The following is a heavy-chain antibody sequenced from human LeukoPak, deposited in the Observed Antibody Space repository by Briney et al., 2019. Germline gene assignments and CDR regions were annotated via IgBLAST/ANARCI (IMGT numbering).Heavy chain of an antibody. Sequence: PGGSLRLSCAASGFTFSSYSMNWVRQAPGKGLEWVSSISSSSSYIYYADSVKGRFTISRDNAKNSLYLQMNSLRAEDTAVYYCAAGYCSGGSCYPYYYYGMDVWGQGTTVTVSS. CDR2: ISSSSSYI. D-gene: IGHD2-15*01. V-gene: IGHV3-21*04. CDR3: AAGYCSGGSCYPYYYYGMDV. J-gene: IGHJ6*02. CDR1: GFTFSSYS.